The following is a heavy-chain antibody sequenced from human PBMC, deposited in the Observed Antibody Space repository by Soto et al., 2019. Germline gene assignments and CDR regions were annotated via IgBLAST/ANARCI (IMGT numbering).Heavy chain of an antibody. V-gene: IGHV4-4*02. CDR1: GGSISSSNW. CDR3: ARRPRNGDYVTLYYYDGMDV. J-gene: IGHJ6*02. D-gene: IGHD4-17*01. Sequence: QVQLQESGPGLVKPSGTLSLTCAVSGGSISSSNWWSWVRQPPGKGLEWIGEIYHSGSTNYNPSLKSRVTISVHKSKNQFSLKLSSVTAADTAVYYCARRPRNGDYVTLYYYDGMDVWGQGTTVTVSS. CDR2: IYHSGST.